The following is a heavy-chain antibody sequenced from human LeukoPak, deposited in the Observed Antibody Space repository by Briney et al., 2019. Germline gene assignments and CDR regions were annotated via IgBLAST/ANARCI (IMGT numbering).Heavy chain of an antibody. V-gene: IGHV3-23*01. CDR1: GFTFSSYA. J-gene: IGHJ4*02. CDR3: AKDQEQWLVRASDY. Sequence: GGSLRLSCAASGFTFSSYAMSWVRQAPGKGLEWVSGISNSSGSTYYADSVKGRFTISRDNSKNTLYLQMNSLRAEDTAVYHCAKDQEQWLVRASDYWGQGTLVTVSS. CDR2: ISNSSGST. D-gene: IGHD6-19*01.